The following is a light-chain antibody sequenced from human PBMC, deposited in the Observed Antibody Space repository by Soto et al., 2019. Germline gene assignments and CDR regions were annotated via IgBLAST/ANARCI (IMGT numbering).Light chain of an antibody. CDR1: LPISNY. Sequence: DIQMTQSPSSLSASVGARVPITCRASLPISNYLAWYQQKPGEAPKLLIYAASTLYGGVPSRFSGSGSGTDFALTITSLQAEDFATYYCQQLRMYPSTFGGGTKVDI. CDR2: AAS. CDR3: QQLRMYPST. J-gene: IGKJ4*01. V-gene: IGKV1-9*01.